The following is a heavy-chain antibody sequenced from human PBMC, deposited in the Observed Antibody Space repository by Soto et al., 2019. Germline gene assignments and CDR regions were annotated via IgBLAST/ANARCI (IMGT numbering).Heavy chain of an antibody. J-gene: IGHJ4*02. Sequence: PSETLSLTCAVYGGSFSGYYWSWIRQPSGKGLEWIGEINHSGSTNYNPSLKSRVTISVDTSKDQFSLKLSSVTAADTAVYYCARDYGDYLFDYWGQGTLVTVSS. D-gene: IGHD4-17*01. CDR3: ARDYGDYLFDY. V-gene: IGHV4-34*01. CDR1: GGSFSGYY. CDR2: INHSGST.